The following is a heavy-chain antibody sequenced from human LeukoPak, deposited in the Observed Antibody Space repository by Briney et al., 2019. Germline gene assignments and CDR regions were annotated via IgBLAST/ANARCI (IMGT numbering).Heavy chain of an antibody. CDR2: IYSGGST. CDR3: ARDLAYSRLDY. V-gene: IGHV3-53*01. Sequence: GGSLRLSCAASGFTVSSNYMSWVRQAPGKGLEWVSVIYSGGSTYYADSVKGRFTISRDNSKNTLYLQMNSLRAEDTAFYYCARDLAYSRLDYWGQGMLVTVSS. J-gene: IGHJ4*02. D-gene: IGHD5-18*01. CDR1: GFTVSSNY.